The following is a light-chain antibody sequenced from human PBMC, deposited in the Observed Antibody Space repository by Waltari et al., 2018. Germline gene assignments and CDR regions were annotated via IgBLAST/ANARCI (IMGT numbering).Light chain of an antibody. J-gene: IGKJ1*01. CDR1: QSISSW. V-gene: IGKV1-5*03. Sequence: DIQMTQSPSTLSASVGDRVTITCRASQSISSWLAWYQQKPGKVPKLLIYKASNLESGVPSRFSGSGSGTEFTLTISSLQPEDFATYYCLQHNSYPRTFGQGTKVEIK. CDR2: KAS. CDR3: LQHNSYPRT.